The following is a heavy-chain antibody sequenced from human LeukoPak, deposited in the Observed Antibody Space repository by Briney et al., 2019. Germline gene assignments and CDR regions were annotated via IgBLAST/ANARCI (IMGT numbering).Heavy chain of an antibody. CDR2: ISSSGGNT. CDR1: GFTFSSYA. V-gene: IGHV3-23*01. J-gene: IGHJ4*02. Sequence: GGSLRLSCAASGFTFSSYAMTWVPQGPGKGLEWVSTISSSGGNTYNADSVKGRFTISRDNSKNTLYLQMNSLRAEDTAVYYCARRAASSGYYFDQWGQGTLVTVSS. CDR3: ARRAASSGYYFDQ. D-gene: IGHD6-19*01.